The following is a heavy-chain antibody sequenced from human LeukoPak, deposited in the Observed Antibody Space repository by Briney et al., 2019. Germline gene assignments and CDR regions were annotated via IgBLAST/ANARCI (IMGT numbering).Heavy chain of an antibody. J-gene: IGHJ4*02. D-gene: IGHD2-2*01. Sequence: GGSLRLSCAASGFTFSSYGMHWVRQAPGKGLEWVANIKQDGSEKYYVDSVKGRFTISRDNAKNSLYLQMNSLRAEDTAVYYCARGFVPAAIWGQGTLVTVSS. V-gene: IGHV3-7*01. CDR3: ARGFVPAAI. CDR2: IKQDGSEK. CDR1: GFTFSSYG.